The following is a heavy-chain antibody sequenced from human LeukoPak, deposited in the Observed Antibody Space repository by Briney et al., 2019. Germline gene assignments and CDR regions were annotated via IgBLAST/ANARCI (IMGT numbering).Heavy chain of an antibody. D-gene: IGHD6-25*01. CDR1: GGTFSSYA. V-gene: IGHV1-69*13. CDR3: ARVPSEAADEYYFDY. J-gene: IGHJ4*02. Sequence: SVKVSCKASGGTFSSYAISWVRQAPGHGLEWMGGIIPTFGTANYAQKFQGRVTITADESTSTAYMELSSLRSEDTAVYYCARVPSEAADEYYFDYWGQGTLVTVSS. CDR2: IIPTFGTA.